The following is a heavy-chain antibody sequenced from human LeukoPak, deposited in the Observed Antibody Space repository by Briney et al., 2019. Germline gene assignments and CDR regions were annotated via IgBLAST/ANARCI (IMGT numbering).Heavy chain of an antibody. J-gene: IGHJ4*02. CDR2: IGADNANT. CDR3: ARDYTAMVTSRIEPPRD. Sequence: ASVKVSCKASGYTFLSYGFSWVRQAPGQGLEWMGWIGADNANTIYAQKLQGRVTITTDESTSTAYMELSSLRSEDTAVYYCARDYTAMVTSRIEPPRDWGQGTLVTVSS. V-gene: IGHV1-18*01. CDR1: GYTFLSYG. D-gene: IGHD5-18*01.